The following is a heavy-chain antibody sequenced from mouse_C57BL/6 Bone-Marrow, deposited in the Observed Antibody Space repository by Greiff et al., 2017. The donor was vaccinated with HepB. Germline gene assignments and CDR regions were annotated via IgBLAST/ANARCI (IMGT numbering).Heavy chain of an antibody. CDR1: GYTFTGYW. V-gene: IGHV1-9*01. CDR2: ILPGSGST. J-gene: IGHJ3*01. Sequence: QVQLQQSGAELMKPGASVKLSCKATGYTFTGYWIEWVKQRPGHGLEWIGEILPGSGSTNSNEKFKGKATFTADTSSNTAYMQLSSLTTEDSAIYYCALIYYGNYGWFAYWGQGTLVTVSA. CDR3: ALIYYGNYGWFAY. D-gene: IGHD2-1*01.